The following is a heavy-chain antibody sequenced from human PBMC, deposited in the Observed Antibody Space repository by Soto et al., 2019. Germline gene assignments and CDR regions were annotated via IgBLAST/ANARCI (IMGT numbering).Heavy chain of an antibody. CDR3: AVEQWDWFDP. CDR2: MYYGGST. D-gene: IGHD1-26*01. Sequence: QVQLQESGPGLVKPSETLSLTCSVSGGSVNNNKYYWSWIRQPPGKGLEWIGYMYYGGSTDYNPSLKNRVIISIDTSKNQFSLSLTSVTAADTAVYYCAVEQWDWFDPWGQGTLVTVSS. V-gene: IGHV4-61*01. J-gene: IGHJ5*02. CDR1: GGSVNNNKYY.